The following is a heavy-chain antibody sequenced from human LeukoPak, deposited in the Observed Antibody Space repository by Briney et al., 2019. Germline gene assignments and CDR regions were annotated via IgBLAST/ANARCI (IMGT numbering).Heavy chain of an antibody. Sequence: AGSLSLSCAASGFTFRTYGMHWVRQAPGKGLEWVAIIWYDGSTKYYAESVMGRFTISRDNSKNMLYLQMNSLRAEDTAVYYCARVSDYSNYFDFWGQRILVSVSS. CDR3: ARVSDYSNYFDF. CDR2: IWYDGSTK. J-gene: IGHJ4*02. V-gene: IGHV3-33*01. CDR1: GFTFRTYG. D-gene: IGHD4-11*01.